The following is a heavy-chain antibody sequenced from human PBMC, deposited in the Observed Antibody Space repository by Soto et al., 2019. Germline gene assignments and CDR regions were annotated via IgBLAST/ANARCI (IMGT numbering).Heavy chain of an antibody. CDR1: GFRLSTYW. CDR3: AKTKSSGWRDLFDY. D-gene: IGHD6-19*01. J-gene: IGHJ4*02. CDR2: ISGSGGST. Sequence: GGSLRLSCAASGFRLSTYWMTWVRQSPGKGLEWVSAISGSGGSTYYADSVKGRFTISRDNSKNTLYLQMNSLRAEDTAVYYCAKTKSSGWRDLFDYWGQGTLVTVSS. V-gene: IGHV3-23*01.